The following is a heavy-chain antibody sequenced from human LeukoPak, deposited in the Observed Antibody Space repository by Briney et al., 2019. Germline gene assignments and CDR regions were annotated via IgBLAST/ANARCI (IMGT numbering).Heavy chain of an antibody. D-gene: IGHD6-19*01. CDR2: IYHSGNT. J-gene: IGHJ5*02. V-gene: IGHV4-4*02. CDR1: GGSISSSNW. Sequence: SETLSLTCAVSGGSISSSNWWSWVRQPPGKGLEWIGEIYHSGNTNYNPSLKSRFTISVDASKNQVSLRLTSVTAADTAVYYCARGRYSSGWYKEKTWFDPWGQGILVTVSS. CDR3: ARGRYSSGWYKEKTWFDP.